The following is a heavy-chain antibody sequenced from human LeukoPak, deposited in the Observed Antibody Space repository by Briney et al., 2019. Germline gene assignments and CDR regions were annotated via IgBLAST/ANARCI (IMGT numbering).Heavy chain of an antibody. Sequence: GGSLRLSCAASGFTFSSYAMSWVRQAPGKGLEWVSAISGSGGSTYYADSVKGRFTISRDNSKNTLYLQMSSLRAEDTAVYYCAKENGGYYLYYYYMDVWGKGTTVTVSS. V-gene: IGHV3-23*01. CDR3: AKENGGYYLYYYYMDV. CDR2: ISGSGGST. J-gene: IGHJ6*03. CDR1: GFTFSSYA. D-gene: IGHD4-23*01.